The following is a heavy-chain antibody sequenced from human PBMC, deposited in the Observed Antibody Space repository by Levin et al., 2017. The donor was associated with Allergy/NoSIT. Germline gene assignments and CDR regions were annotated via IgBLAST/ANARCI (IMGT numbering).Heavy chain of an antibody. CDR2: IINSGVGT. CDR3: AKDAIRGSDQPYYFDY. V-gene: IGHV3-23*01. D-gene: IGHD6-19*01. CDR1: GFTFNNYA. J-gene: IGHJ4*02. Sequence: GGSLRLSCAASGFTFNNYAMSWVRQAPGKGLEWVSAIINSGVGTYYADSVKGRFTISRDNSKKPMYLQMNSLRAEDTAVYFCAKDAIRGSDQPYYFDYWGQGTLVTASS.